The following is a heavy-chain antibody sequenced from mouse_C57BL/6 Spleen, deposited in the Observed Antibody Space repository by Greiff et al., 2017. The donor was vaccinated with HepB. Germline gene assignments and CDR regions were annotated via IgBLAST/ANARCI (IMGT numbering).Heavy chain of an antibody. CDR3: ARGGTGFAY. V-gene: IGHV1-64*01. CDR1: GYTFTSYW. CDR2: IHPNSGST. D-gene: IGHD3-3*01. J-gene: IGHJ3*01. Sequence: QVQLQQPGAELVKPGASVKLSCKASGYTFTSYWMHWVKQRPGQGLEWIGMIHPNSGSTNYNEKLKSKATLTVDKSSSTAYMQLSSLTSEDSAVYYCARGGTGFAYWGQGTLVTVSA.